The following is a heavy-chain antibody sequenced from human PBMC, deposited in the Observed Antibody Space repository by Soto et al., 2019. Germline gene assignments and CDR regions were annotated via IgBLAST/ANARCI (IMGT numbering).Heavy chain of an antibody. Sequence: QVQLVQSGAEVKKPGASVKVSCKASGYTFTSYGISWVRQAPGQGLEWMGWISAYNGNTNYAQKLKGRVTMTTDPSTSTAYMELRSLRSDDTAVYYCARDPGFLEWGWYFDLWGRGTLVTVSS. CDR3: ARDPGFLEWGWYFDL. CDR1: GYTFTSYG. D-gene: IGHD3-3*01. CDR2: ISAYNGNT. J-gene: IGHJ2*01. V-gene: IGHV1-18*01.